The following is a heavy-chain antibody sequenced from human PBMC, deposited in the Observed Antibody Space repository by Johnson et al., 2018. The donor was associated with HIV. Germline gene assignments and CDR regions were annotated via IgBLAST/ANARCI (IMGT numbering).Heavy chain of an antibody. CDR3: ARGSEDPWGFYGSGGDAFDI. V-gene: IGHV3-15*01. J-gene: IGHJ3*02. Sequence: VQLVESGGGLVKPGGSLRLSCAASGFTFSNAWMSWVRQAPGTGLEWVGRIKRKTDGGTTDYAAPVKGSFTISRDNSKNTLYLQMNSLRAEDTAVYYCARGSEDPWGFYGSGGDAFDIWGQGTMVTVSS. CDR1: GFTFSNAW. CDR2: IKRKTDGGTT. D-gene: IGHD3-10*01.